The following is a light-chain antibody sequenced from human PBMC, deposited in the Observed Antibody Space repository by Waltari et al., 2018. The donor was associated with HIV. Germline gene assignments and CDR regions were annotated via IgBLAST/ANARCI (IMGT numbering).Light chain of an antibody. CDR3: SSYTGTNNYV. CDR2: DVN. Sequence: QSALTQPPSASGSPGQSVTISCTGTSTDVGGYKYVSWYQHHPGTAPTLIIYDVNKRPSGVPDRFSGSKSGNTASLTVSGLQTEDEADYYCSSYTGTNNYVFGTGTKVTVL. CDR1: STDVGGYKY. V-gene: IGLV2-8*01. J-gene: IGLJ1*01.